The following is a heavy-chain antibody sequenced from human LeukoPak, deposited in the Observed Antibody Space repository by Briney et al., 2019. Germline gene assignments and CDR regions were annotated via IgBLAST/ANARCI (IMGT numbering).Heavy chain of an antibody. Sequence: SQTLSLTCTVSGGSVSSGGYFWSWIRQHPGKGLEWIGYIYSSGSTYYNPSLKSRLTISVDTSNNQFSLKVSSVTAADPAVYYCAPGPTYSSVDYWGQGTLVTVSS. J-gene: IGHJ4*02. V-gene: IGHV4-31*03. CDR3: APGPTYSSVDY. CDR1: GGSVSSGGYF. D-gene: IGHD6-19*01. CDR2: IYSSGST.